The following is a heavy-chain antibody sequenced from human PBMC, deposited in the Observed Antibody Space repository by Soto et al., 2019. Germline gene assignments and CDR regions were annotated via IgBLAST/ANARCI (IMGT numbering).Heavy chain of an antibody. V-gene: IGHV4-59*01. CDR1: GGSISSYY. CDR3: ARAGVTPYYFDY. D-gene: IGHD5-18*01. J-gene: IGHJ4*02. Sequence: SETLSLTCPVSGGSISSYYWSWIRQPPGKGLEWIGYIYYSGSTNYNPSLKSRVTISVDTSKNQFSLKLSSVTAADTAVYYCARAGVTPYYFDYWGQGTLVTVSS. CDR2: IYYSGST.